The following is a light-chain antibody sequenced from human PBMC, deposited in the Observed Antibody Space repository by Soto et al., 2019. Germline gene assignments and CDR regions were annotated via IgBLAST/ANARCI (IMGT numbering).Light chain of an antibody. CDR3: QQYFSTPLT. CDR2: WAS. Sequence: DIVMTQSPDSLAVSVGERATVNCKSSQSVLYSGKNYLAWFQQRPRQPPRLLIYWASIRESGVPDRFSGSGSATDFSLTITSLQPEDVAVYYCQQYFSTPLTFGGGTKVDIK. J-gene: IGKJ4*01. V-gene: IGKV4-1*01. CDR1: QSVLYSGKNY.